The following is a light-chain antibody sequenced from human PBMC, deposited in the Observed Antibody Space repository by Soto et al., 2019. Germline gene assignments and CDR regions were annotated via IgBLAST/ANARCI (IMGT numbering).Light chain of an antibody. Sequence: QSFLTQPASVSGSPGQSITISCTGTGSDVGGYDHVSWYQHHPGKAPKVMIYEVTNRPSGVSNRFSGSKSGNTASLTISGLLAEDEADYYCSSYTSSSTYVFGTGTKVTVL. V-gene: IGLV2-14*01. CDR2: EVT. CDR3: SSYTSSSTYV. J-gene: IGLJ1*01. CDR1: GSDVGGYDH.